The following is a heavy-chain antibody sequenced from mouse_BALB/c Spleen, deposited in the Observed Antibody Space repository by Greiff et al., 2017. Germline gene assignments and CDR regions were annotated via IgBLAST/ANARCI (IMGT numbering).Heavy chain of an antibody. V-gene: IGHV1-7*01. Sequence: VQLQQSGAELAKPGASVKMSCKASGYTFTSYWMHWVKQRPGQGLEWIGYINPSTGYTEYNQKFKDKATLTADKSSSTAYIQLSSLTSEDSAVYYCARWKLANWGQGTTLTVSS. J-gene: IGHJ2*01. CDR2: INPSTGYT. CDR1: GYTFTSYW. D-gene: IGHD2-1*01. CDR3: ARWKLAN.